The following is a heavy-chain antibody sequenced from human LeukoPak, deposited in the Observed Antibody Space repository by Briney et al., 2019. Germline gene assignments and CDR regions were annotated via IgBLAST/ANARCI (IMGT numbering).Heavy chain of an antibody. V-gene: IGHV3-7*01. D-gene: IGHD5-24*01. CDR1: GFTFSSYW. CDR3: ASWSRDGYNRLDY. CDR2: IKQDGSEK. J-gene: IGHJ4*02. Sequence: PGGSLRLSGAASGFTFSSYWMSWVRQAPGKGLEWVANIKQDGSEKYYVDSVKGRFTISRDNAKNSLYLQMNSLRAEDTAVYYCASWSRDGYNRLDYWGQGTLVTVSS.